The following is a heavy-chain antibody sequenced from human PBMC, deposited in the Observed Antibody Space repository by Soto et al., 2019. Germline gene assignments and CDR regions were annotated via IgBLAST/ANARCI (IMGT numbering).Heavy chain of an antibody. D-gene: IGHD3-22*01. Sequence: SETLSLTCTVSGGSISSGGYYWSWIRQHPGKGLEWIGYIYYSGSTYYNPSLKSRVTISVDTSKNQFSLKLSSVTAADTAVYYCARSRITRGYYDSSGYYHRLDAFDIWGQGTMVTV. CDR1: GGSISSGGYY. CDR2: IYYSGST. J-gene: IGHJ3*02. V-gene: IGHV4-31*03. CDR3: ARSRITRGYYDSSGYYHRLDAFDI.